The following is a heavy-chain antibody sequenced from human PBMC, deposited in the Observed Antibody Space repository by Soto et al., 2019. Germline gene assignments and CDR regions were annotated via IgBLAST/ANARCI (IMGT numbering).Heavy chain of an antibody. J-gene: IGHJ6*02. CDR3: ARPDSCWPRAYYYGGMDY. V-gene: IGHV1-2*02. CDR2: INPNSGGT. D-gene: IGHD5-12*01. Sequence: ASVTVSCKASVYTFTGYYMHWVRQAPGQGLAWMGWINPNSGGTNYAQKSQGRVTLTRDTSISTAFTELGSWSSDDTAVYYCARPDSCWPRAYYYGGMDYWGQGTPVTVSS. CDR1: VYTFTGYY.